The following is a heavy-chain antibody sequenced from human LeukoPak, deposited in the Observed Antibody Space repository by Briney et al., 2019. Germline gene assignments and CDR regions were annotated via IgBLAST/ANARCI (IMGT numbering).Heavy chain of an antibody. CDR2: IDPNGGST. CDR1: GYSFTTFY. V-gene: IGHV1-46*01. J-gene: IGHJ4*02. CDR3: ARGFSYACDY. D-gene: IGHD5-18*01. Sequence: ASVKVSCKASGYSFTTFYIYWVRQAPGQGLEWMGRIDPNGGSTGYAQKFQGRVTMTRDTSTSTVYMELSSLRSDDTAIYYCARGFSYACDYWGQGTLVTVSS.